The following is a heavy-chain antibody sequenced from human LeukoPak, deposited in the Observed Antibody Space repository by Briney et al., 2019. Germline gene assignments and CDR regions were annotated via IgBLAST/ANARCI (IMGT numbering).Heavy chain of an antibody. CDR2: IIPIFGTA. Sequence: GASVKVSCKASGGTFSSYAISWVRQAPGQGLEWMGGIIPIFGTANYAQKFQGRVTITADESTSTAYMELSSLRSEDTAVYYCARDQTYYDFWSGYYYWGQGTLVTVSS. CDR3: ARDQTYYDFWSGYYY. J-gene: IGHJ4*02. CDR1: GGTFSSYA. D-gene: IGHD3-3*01. V-gene: IGHV1-69*13.